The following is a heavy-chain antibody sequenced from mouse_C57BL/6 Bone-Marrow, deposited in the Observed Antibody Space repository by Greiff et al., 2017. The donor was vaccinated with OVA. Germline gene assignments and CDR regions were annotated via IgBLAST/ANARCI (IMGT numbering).Heavy chain of an antibody. J-gene: IGHJ3*01. CDR2: ISYDGSN. Sequence: DVKLVESGPGLVKPSQSLSLTCSVTGYSITSGYYWNWIRQFPGNKLEWMGYISYDGSNNYNPSLKNRIPITRDTSKNQFFLKLNSVTTEDTATYYCARSPYYYGSGRFAYWGQGTLVTVSA. D-gene: IGHD1-1*01. V-gene: IGHV3-6*01. CDR3: ARSPYYYGSGRFAY. CDR1: GYSITSGYY.